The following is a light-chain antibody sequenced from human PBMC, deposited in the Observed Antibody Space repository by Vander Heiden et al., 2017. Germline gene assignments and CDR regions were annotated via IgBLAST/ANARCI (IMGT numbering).Light chain of an antibody. J-gene: IGKJ5*01. CDR3: QQYKTYPIT. CDR2: KAS. Sequence: DIQMTQSPSTLSASVGDRVTITCRAGQSINNWLAWYQQKPGKAPKRLIDKASSLDSGVPSRCSGSGSGTEFTRTSSSLQPDDWATYYCQQYKTYPITCGQGTRLEIK. V-gene: IGKV1-5*03. CDR1: QSINNW.